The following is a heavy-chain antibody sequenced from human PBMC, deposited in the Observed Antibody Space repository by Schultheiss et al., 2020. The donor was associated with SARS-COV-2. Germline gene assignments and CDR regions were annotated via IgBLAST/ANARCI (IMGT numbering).Heavy chain of an antibody. CDR3: AKDPLVVVTDDAFDI. D-gene: IGHD2-21*02. CDR2: IWYDGSNK. Sequence: GGSLRLSCAASGFTFSSYWMSWVRQAPGKGLEWVAVIWYDGSNKYYADSVKGRFTISRDNSKNTLYLQMNSLRAEDTAVYYCAKDPLVVVTDDAFDIWGQGTMVTVSS. V-gene: IGHV3-33*06. J-gene: IGHJ3*02. CDR1: GFTFSSYW.